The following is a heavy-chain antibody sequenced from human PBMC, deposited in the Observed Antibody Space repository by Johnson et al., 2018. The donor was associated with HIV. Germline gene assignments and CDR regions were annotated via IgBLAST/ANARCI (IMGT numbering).Heavy chain of an antibody. CDR2: ISYDGSNT. D-gene: IGHD2-2*01. J-gene: IGHJ3*02. V-gene: IGHV3-30*04. CDR1: GFTFSSYA. Sequence: VQLLESGGGVVQPGRSLRLSCAASGFTFSSYAMHWVRQAPGKGLEWVAVISYDGSNTYYADSVKGRLTISRDNSKNTLYLQMNSLRAEDTAVYYCAKGSWGRAPYHDAFDIWGQGTMVTVSS. CDR3: AKGSWGRAPYHDAFDI.